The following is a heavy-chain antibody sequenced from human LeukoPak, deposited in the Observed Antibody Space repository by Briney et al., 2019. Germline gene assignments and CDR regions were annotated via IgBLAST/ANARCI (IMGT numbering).Heavy chain of an antibody. J-gene: IGHJ5*02. CDR2: ISAYNGNT. CDR3: AREIRQWLVRWFGP. V-gene: IGHV1-18*01. CDR1: GYTFTNYG. D-gene: IGHD6-19*01. Sequence: ASVKVSCKASGYTFTNYGISWVRQAPGQGLEWMGWISAYNGNTNYAQKLQGRVTMTTDTSTSTAYMELRSLRSDDTAVYYCAREIRQWLVRWFGPWGQGTLVTVSS.